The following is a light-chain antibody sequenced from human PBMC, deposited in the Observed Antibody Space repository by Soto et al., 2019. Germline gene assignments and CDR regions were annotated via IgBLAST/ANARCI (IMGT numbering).Light chain of an antibody. CDR2: ATS. J-gene: IGKJ4*01. CDR1: QGIAPY. Sequence: DVQMTQSPSSLSAFVGDRATITCRASQGIAPYLAWFQQKPGKVPKLLIYATSTLQSGVQSRFSGCGSGTDFTLTISSLQPEDVGTYYCQKYNNAPFTFGGGTKVVIE. CDR3: QKYNNAPFT. V-gene: IGKV1-27*01.